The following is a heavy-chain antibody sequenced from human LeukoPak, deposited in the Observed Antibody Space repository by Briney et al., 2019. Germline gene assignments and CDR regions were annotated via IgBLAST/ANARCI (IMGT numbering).Heavy chain of an antibody. V-gene: IGHV3-66*01. CDR2: IYSGGST. D-gene: IGHD3-16*01. Sequence: GGSLRLSCAASGFTFSSYGMHWVRQAPGQGLEWVSVIYSGGSTYYADSVEGRVTISRDKSKNIVYLQMNSLRPEDTAVYFCARGERFTVWGVDEYFYGLDVWGQGTTVTVSS. J-gene: IGHJ6*02. CDR1: GFTFSSYG. CDR3: ARGERFTVWGVDEYFYGLDV.